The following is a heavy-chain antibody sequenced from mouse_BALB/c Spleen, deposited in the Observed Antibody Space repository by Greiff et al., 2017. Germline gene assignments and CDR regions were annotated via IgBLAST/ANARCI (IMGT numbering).Heavy chain of an antibody. CDR3: ARHRRDPWGFAY. Sequence: EVKVVESGGGLVKPGGSLKLSCAASGFAFSSYDMSWVRQTPEKRLEWVAYISSGGGSTYYPDTVKGRFTISRDNAKNTLYLQMSSLKSEDTAMYYCARHRRDPWGFAYWGQGTLVTVSA. CDR1: GFAFSSYD. J-gene: IGHJ3*01. CDR2: ISSGGGST. V-gene: IGHV5-12-1*01.